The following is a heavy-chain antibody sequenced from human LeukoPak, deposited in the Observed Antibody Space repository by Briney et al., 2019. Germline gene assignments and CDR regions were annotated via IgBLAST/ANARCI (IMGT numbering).Heavy chain of an antibody. CDR1: GGSISSSSYY. V-gene: IGHV4-39*01. Sequence: SETLSLTCTVSGGSISSSSYYWGWIRQPPGKGLEWIGSIYYSGSTYYNPSLKSRVTISVDTSKNQFSLKLSSVTAADTAVYYCARHEGPDPLPSNYYDSSGYYPPCRWFDPWGQGTLVTVSS. D-gene: IGHD3-22*01. J-gene: IGHJ5*02. CDR3: ARHEGPDPLPSNYYDSSGYYPPCRWFDP. CDR2: IYYSGST.